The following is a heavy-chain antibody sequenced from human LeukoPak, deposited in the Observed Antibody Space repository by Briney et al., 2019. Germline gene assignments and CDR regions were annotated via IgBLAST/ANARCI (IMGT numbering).Heavy chain of an antibody. J-gene: IGHJ4*02. CDR3: ARERKVPTAIGIDY. D-gene: IGHD2-2*01. CDR1: GGSISSEAYY. Sequence: SETLSLTCSVSGGSISSEAYYWTWIRQPPGKGLEWIGYIYYSGSSYYNPSLKSRVTISVDTSKNQFSLKLSSVTAADTAIYYCARERKVPTAIGIDYWGQGTLVTVSS. CDR2: IYYSGSS. V-gene: IGHV4-30-4*01.